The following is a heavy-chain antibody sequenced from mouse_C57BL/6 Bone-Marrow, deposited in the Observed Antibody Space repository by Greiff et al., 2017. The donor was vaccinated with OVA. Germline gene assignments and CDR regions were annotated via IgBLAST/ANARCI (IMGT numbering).Heavy chain of an antibody. Sequence: QVQLQQSGAELMKPGASVKLSCKATGYTFTGYWIAWVKQRPGHGLEWIGEILPGSGSTNYNEKFKGNATFTADTSSNTAYMQLSSLTTEDSAIYDCARGGYYGSRFDYWGQGTTLTVSS. D-gene: IGHD1-1*01. CDR1: GYTFTGYW. CDR2: ILPGSGST. J-gene: IGHJ2*01. V-gene: IGHV1-9*01. CDR3: ARGGYYGSRFDY.